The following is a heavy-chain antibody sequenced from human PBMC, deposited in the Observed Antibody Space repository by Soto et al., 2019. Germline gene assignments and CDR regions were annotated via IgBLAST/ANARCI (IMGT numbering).Heavy chain of an antibody. CDR2: IKSKTDGGTT. CDR1: GFTFSNAW. CDR3: TTLDIVVVVAASADY. V-gene: IGHV3-15*01. D-gene: IGHD2-15*01. J-gene: IGHJ4*02. Sequence: EVQLVESGGGLVKPGGSLRLSCAASGFTFSNAWMSWVRQAPGKGLEWVGRIKSKTDGGTTDYAAPVKGRVTISRDDSKNTLYLQMNSLKTEDTAVYYCTTLDIVVVVAASADYWGQGTLVTVSS.